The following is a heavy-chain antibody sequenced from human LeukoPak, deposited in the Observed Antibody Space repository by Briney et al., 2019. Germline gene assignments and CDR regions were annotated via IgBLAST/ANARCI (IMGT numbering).Heavy chain of an antibody. CDR2: INSSSNYI. J-gene: IGHJ5*02. CDR1: GFTFSNYS. D-gene: IGHD2/OR15-2a*01. CDR3: ARGKTSQNIVTRKTYNWFDP. Sequence: GGSLRLSCAASGFTFSNYSMNWVRQAPGKGLEWVSSINSSSNYIYYADSVKGRFTISRDNAKNSLYLQMKSLRAEDTAVYYCARGKTSQNIVTRKTYNWFDPWGQGTLVTVSS. V-gene: IGHV3-21*01.